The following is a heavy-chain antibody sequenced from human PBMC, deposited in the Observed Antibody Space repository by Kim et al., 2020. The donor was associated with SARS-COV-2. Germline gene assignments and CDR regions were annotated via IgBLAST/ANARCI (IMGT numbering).Heavy chain of an antibody. V-gene: IGHV3-7*01. CDR3: ARDTADY. J-gene: IGHJ4*02. CDR2: DGSAK. Sequence: DGSAKYYVDSVKGRFPTSRDNTKNSLYLQMNSLRVEDTAVYYCARDTADYWGQGTLVTVSS.